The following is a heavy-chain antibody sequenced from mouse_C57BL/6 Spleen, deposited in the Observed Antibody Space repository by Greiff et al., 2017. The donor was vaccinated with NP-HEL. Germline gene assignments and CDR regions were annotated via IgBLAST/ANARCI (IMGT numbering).Heavy chain of an antibody. CDR1: GYTFTSYW. CDR2: INPSDGGT. V-gene: IGHV1-53*01. J-gene: IGHJ4*01. Sequence: QVHVKQPGTELVKPGASVKLSCKASGYTFTSYWMHWVKQRPGQGLEWIGNINPSDGGTNYNEKFKSKATLTVDKSSSTAYMQLSSLTSEDSAVYYCAYSNYPYYAMDYWGQGTSVTVSS. CDR3: AYSNYPYYAMDY. D-gene: IGHD2-5*01.